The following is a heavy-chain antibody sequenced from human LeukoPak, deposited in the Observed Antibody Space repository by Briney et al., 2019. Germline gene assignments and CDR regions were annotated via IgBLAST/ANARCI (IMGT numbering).Heavy chain of an antibody. V-gene: IGHV1-2*02. CDR3: ARVPRWIQLWDY. D-gene: IGHD5-18*01. J-gene: IGHJ4*02. CDR1: GYTFTGYY. Sequence: ASVKVSCKASGYTFTGYYMRWVRQAPGQGLEWMGWINPNSGGTNYAQKFQGRVTMTRDTSISTAYMELSRLRSDDTAVYYCARVPRWIQLWDYWGQGTLVTVSS. CDR2: INPNSGGT.